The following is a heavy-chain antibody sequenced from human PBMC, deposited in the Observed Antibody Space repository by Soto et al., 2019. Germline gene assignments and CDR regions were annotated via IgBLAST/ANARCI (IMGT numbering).Heavy chain of an antibody. CDR1: GFTFSTYS. Sequence: GGSLRLSCAASGFTFSTYSMSWVSLAPGKGLEWVSAISGSGGSTYYADSVKGRFTISRDKSKNTLYLQMNSVRAEDTAVYYCAKVERGVACIIDWGQGTLVTVSS. CDR3: AKVERGVACIID. J-gene: IGHJ4*02. V-gene: IGHV3-23*01. D-gene: IGHD6-19*01. CDR2: ISGSGGST.